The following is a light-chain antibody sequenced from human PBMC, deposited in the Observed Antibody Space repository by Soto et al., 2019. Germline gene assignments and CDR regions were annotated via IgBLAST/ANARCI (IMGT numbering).Light chain of an antibody. CDR1: QSVSSY. V-gene: IGKV3-11*01. Sequence: EIVLTQSPATLSLSPGERVTLSCRASQSVSSYLAWYQQKPGQAPRLLIYDASNRATGIPARFSGSGSGTDFTLTIRSLEPEDFAVYYCQQRSNWRGLTFGGGTKVEIK. CDR3: QQRSNWRGLT. J-gene: IGKJ4*01. CDR2: DAS.